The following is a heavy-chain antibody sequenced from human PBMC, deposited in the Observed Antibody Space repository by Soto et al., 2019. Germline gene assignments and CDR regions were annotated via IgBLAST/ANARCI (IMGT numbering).Heavy chain of an antibody. Sequence: ASVKVSCKASVYTFTSYDINCAGQAPGQGLEWMGWMNPNSGNTGYAQKFQGRVTMTRNTSTRTVYMELSSLRSEDTAVYYCARGTRGWSFDIWGRGTLVTVSS. V-gene: IGHV1-8*01. J-gene: IGHJ2*01. CDR3: ARGTRGWSFDI. CDR1: VYTFTSYD. CDR2: MNPNSGNT.